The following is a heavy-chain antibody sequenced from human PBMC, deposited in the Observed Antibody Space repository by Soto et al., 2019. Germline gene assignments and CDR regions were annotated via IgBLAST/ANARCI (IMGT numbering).Heavy chain of an antibody. V-gene: IGHV4-4*07. CDR2: IYTSGSI. Sequence: SETLSLTCSVSGGSISSYYWSWMRQPAGKGLEWIGRIYTSGSINYNPSLKSRVTMSVDTSKNQFSLKLSSVTAADTAVYYRARDQGYCSSTSCSNWFDPWGQGTLVTVSS. D-gene: IGHD2-2*01. J-gene: IGHJ5*02. CDR1: GGSISSYY. CDR3: ARDQGYCSSTSCSNWFDP.